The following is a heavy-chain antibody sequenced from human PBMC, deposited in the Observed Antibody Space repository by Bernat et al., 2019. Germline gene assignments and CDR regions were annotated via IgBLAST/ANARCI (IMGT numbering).Heavy chain of an antibody. V-gene: IGHV3-48*01. D-gene: IGHD6-19*01. CDR3: ARTPYSSGWYYFDY. J-gene: IGHJ4*02. CDR2: ISSSRSTI. CDR1: GFTFSSYS. Sequence: EVQLVESGGGLVQPGGSLRLSCAASGFTFSSYSMNWVRQAPGKGLEWVSYISSSRSTIYYADSVKGRFTISRDNAKNSLYLQMNSLRAEDTAVYYCARTPYSSGWYYFDYWGQGTLVTVSS.